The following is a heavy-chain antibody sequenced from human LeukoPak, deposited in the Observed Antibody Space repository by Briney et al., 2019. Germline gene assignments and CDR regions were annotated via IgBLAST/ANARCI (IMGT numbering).Heavy chain of an antibody. CDR2: INHSGST. D-gene: IGHD2-2*01. CDR1: GGSFSGYY. CDR3: ARGLDIVVVPAAEVAFDI. J-gene: IGHJ3*02. Sequence: PSETLFPTCAVYGGSFSGYYWSWIRQPPGKGLEWIGEINHSGSTNYNPSLKSRVTISVDTSKNQFSLKLSSVTAADTAVYYCARGLDIVVVPAAEVAFDIWGQGTMVTVSS. V-gene: IGHV4-34*01.